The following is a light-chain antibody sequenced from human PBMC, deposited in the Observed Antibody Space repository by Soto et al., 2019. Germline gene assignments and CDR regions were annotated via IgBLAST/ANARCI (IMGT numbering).Light chain of an antibody. V-gene: IGLV2-14*01. J-gene: IGLJ3*02. CDR1: SSDVGAYDY. CDR3: NSYTGSVWV. Sequence: QSVLTQPASVSGFPGQSITISCTGTSSDVGAYDYVSWYQQYPGKAPKLMIYEVNNRPSGVSNRFSGSKSDNTASLTISGVQAEDEADYYCNSYTGSVWVFGGGTQLTVL. CDR2: EVN.